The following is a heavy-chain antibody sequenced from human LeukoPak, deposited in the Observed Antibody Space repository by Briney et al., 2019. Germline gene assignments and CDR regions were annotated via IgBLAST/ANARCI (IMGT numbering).Heavy chain of an antibody. CDR3: ASISHVWSGYSTVHFYY. Sequence: ASVKVSCKTSGYTFTDYFMHWVRQAPGQGLEWMGWINPNSGDTNYAQKFQGRVTMTRDTSISTAYMDLNRLRSDDTDVYYCASISHVWSGYSTVHFYYCGQGTLVTVSS. CDR2: INPNSGDT. J-gene: IGHJ4*02. V-gene: IGHV1-2*02. D-gene: IGHD3-3*02. CDR1: GYTFTDYF.